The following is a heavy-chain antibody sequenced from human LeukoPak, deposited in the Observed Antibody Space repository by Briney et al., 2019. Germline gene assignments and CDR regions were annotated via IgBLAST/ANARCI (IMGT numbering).Heavy chain of an antibody. Sequence: PGGSLRLSCAASGFTFSNAWMSWVRQAPGKGLEWVGRIKSKTDGGTTDYAAPVKGRFTISRDDSKNTLYLQMNSLKTEDTAVYYCTREEVAARSYYYYYYMDVWGKGTTVTVSS. V-gene: IGHV3-15*01. CDR1: GFTFSNAW. J-gene: IGHJ6*03. CDR3: TREEVAARSYYYYYYMDV. D-gene: IGHD6-6*01. CDR2: IKSKTDGGTT.